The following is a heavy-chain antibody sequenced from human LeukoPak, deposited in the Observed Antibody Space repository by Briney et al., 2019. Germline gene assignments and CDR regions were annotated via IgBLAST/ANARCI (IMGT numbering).Heavy chain of an antibody. Sequence: GGSLRLSCAASEFTFSSYAMSWVRQAPGKGLEWVSVISSSAGSTYYADSVQGRFTIYRDNSINTLYLQMNSLRAEDTAVYYCAKAKGGSWYDFDCWGQGTLVTVSS. CDR3: AKAKGGSWYDFDC. J-gene: IGHJ4*02. CDR2: ISSSAGST. V-gene: IGHV3-23*01. D-gene: IGHD6-13*01. CDR1: EFTFSSYA.